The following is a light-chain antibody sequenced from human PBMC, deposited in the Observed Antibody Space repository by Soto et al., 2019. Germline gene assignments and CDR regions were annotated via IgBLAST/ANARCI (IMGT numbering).Light chain of an antibody. CDR1: GLGHKY. CDR3: QALDSNTVA. J-gene: IGLJ2*01. CDR2: QDI. Sequence: SYELTQPPSVSVSPGQTASITCSGDGLGHKYACWYQQKPGQSPVLAIYQDIKRPSGIPERFSGSNSGNTATLTNSGTQAMHQADYSCQALDSNTVAYGGGTKLTVL. V-gene: IGLV3-1*01.